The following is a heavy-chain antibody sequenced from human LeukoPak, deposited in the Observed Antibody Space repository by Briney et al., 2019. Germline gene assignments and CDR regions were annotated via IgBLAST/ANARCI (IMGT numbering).Heavy chain of an antibody. CDR2: VYYSGST. CDR3: ARGRWTHDSSYWYFDL. J-gene: IGHJ2*01. Sequence: SETLSLTCTVSGGSISTYYWSWIRQSPGKGLEWIGSVYYSGSTNYNPSLKSRVTISVDTSKNQFSLKLSSVTAADTAVYYCARGRWTHDSSYWYFDLWGRGTLVTVSS. V-gene: IGHV4-59*01. D-gene: IGHD5-18*01. CDR1: GGSISTYY.